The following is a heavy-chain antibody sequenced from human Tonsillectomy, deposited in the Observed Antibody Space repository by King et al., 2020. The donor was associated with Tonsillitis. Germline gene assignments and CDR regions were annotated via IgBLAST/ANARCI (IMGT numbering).Heavy chain of an antibody. V-gene: IGHV3-66*01. D-gene: IGHD3-10*01. CDR2: IYNGATA. Sequence: VQLVESGGGLVQPGGSLRISCAASGFTVDRKYMSWVRQAPGKGLEWVSVIYNGATAYYADSVKGRFIISRDNSKNTLYLEMNSLRGEDTAVYFCARVKGDQEYYSGSGTYQNYYFDYWGQGTLVTVSS. CDR1: GFTVDRKY. CDR3: ARVKGDQEYYSGSGTYQNYYFDY. J-gene: IGHJ4*02.